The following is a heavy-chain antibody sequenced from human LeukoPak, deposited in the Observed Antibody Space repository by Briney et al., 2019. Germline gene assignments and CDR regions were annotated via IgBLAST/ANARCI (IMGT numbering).Heavy chain of an antibody. J-gene: IGHJ4*02. CDR2: ISGSGGST. CDR1: GFTFSSYA. CDR3: AKDRLRMKRYDY. Sequence: GGSLRLSCTASGFTFSSYAMSWVRQAPGKGLEWVSAISGSGGSTYYADSVKGRFTISRDNSKNTLYLQMNSLRAEDTAVYYCAKDRLRMKRYDYWGQGTLVTVSS. D-gene: IGHD5-12*01. V-gene: IGHV3-23*01.